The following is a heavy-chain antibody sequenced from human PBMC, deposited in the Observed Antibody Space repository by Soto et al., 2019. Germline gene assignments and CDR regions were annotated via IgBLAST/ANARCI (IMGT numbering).Heavy chain of an antibody. CDR2: INQDGAER. J-gene: IGHJ4*02. CDR1: GFTFNNSW. Sequence: EVQLLESAGGLVQPGGSLRLSCAGSGFTFNNSWMSWVRQAPGKGLECVANINQDGAERHYVDSVKGRFTISRDNAKNSLYLQMNSLRVEDTAVYYCARNELWGQGTLVTVSS. V-gene: IGHV3-7*01. D-gene: IGHD1-7*01. CDR3: ARNEL.